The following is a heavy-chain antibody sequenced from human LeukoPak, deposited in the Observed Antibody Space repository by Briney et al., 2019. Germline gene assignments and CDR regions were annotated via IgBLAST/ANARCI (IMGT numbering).Heavy chain of an antibody. J-gene: IGHJ4*02. V-gene: IGHV3-15*01. CDR1: GFTFSNAW. D-gene: IGHD2-2*02. CDR3: TTGCSSSSCYNTLDY. CDR2: IKSKTDGGTT. Sequence: GGSLRLSCAASGFTFSNAWMSWVRQAPGKGLEWVGRIKSKTDGGTTDYAAPVKGRFAISRDDSKNTPYLQMNSLKTEDTAVYYCTTGCSSSSCYNTLDYWGQGTLVTVSS.